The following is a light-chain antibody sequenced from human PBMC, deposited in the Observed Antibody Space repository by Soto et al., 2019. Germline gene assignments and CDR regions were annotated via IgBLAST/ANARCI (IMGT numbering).Light chain of an antibody. CDR1: QSVSSS. V-gene: IGKV3-15*01. J-gene: IGKJ5*01. Sequence: EIVLTQLPGTLSLSPGERATLACRASQSVSSSLAWYQQKPGQAPRLLIYGASTRATGIPARFSGSWSGTEFTLTISSLQSEDFAVYYCQQYNNWPITLGQGTRLEIK. CDR2: GAS. CDR3: QQYNNWPIT.